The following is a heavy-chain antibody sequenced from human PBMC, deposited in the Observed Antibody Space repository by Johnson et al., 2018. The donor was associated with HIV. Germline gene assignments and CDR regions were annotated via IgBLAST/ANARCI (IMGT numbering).Heavy chain of an antibody. Sequence: VQLVESGGGLVKPGGSLTLSCVASGFIFSQAWMSWVRQAPGKGLEWVGRIKRETDGATRDYAAAVKGRFTISRDNSKNTLYLQMNSLRAEETALYYCARQTLRAFDIWGQGTMVTVSS. CDR1: GFIFSQAW. V-gene: IGHV3-15*01. CDR3: ARQTLRAFDI. CDR2: IKRETDGATR. J-gene: IGHJ3*02.